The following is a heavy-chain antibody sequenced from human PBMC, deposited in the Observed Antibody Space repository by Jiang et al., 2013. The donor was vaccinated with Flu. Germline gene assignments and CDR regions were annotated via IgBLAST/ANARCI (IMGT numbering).Heavy chain of an antibody. CDR3: ASFGRSGYYHPGY. J-gene: IGHJ4*02. V-gene: IGHV4-61*02. CDR1: GGSISSGSYY. Sequence: GLVKPSQTLSLTCTVSGGSISSGSYYWSWIRQPAGKGLEWIGRIYTSGSTNYNPSLKSRVTISVDTSKNQFSLKLSSVTAADTAVYYCASFGRSGYYHPGYWGQGTLVTVSS. CDR2: IYTSGST. D-gene: IGHD3-22*01.